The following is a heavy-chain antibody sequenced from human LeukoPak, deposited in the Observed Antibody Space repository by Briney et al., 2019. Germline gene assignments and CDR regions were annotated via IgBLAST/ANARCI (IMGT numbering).Heavy chain of an antibody. CDR2: ISSDGSRV. CDR3: ASGITTDY. V-gene: IGHV3-74*01. J-gene: IGHJ4*02. D-gene: IGHD3-3*01. CDR1: GFTFSDYW. Sequence: GGSLTLSCAASGFTFSDYWMHWVRQAPGKGLVWVSRISSDGSRVTYADSVKGRFTISRDNAKNTLYLQMNSLRAEDTAVYYCASGITTDYWGQGTLVTVSS.